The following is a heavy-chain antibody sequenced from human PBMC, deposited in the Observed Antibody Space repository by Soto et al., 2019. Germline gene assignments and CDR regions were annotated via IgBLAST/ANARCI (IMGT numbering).Heavy chain of an antibody. J-gene: IGHJ4*02. V-gene: IGHV1-69*13. CDR3: ATLYKTYGGQYYFDY. D-gene: IGHD4-17*01. Sequence: SVKVSCKASGGTFSSYAISWVRQAPGQGLEWMGGIIPIFGTANYAQKFQGRVTITADESTSTAYMELSSLRSEDTAVYYCATLYKTYGGQYYFDYWGQGTLVTVSS. CDR1: GGTFSSYA. CDR2: IIPIFGTA.